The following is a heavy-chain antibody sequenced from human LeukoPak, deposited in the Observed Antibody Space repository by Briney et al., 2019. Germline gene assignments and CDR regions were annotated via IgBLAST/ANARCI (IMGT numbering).Heavy chain of an antibody. CDR3: ARVGPYSYGYDY. D-gene: IGHD5-18*01. CDR1: GYTFTGYY. Sequence: GASVQVSCKASGYTFTGYYMPWVRQAPGHGLEWRGWINPNSGGTNYAQKFQGRVTMPRDTCISTAYMELSRLRSDDTAVYYCARVGPYSYGYDYWGQGTLVTVSS. V-gene: IGHV1-2*02. J-gene: IGHJ4*02. CDR2: INPNSGGT.